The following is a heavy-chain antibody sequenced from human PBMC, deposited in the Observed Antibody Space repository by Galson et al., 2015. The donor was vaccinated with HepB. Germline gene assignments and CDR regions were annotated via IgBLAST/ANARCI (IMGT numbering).Heavy chain of an antibody. J-gene: IGHJ6*02. CDR1: GFTFSSYG. CDR3: AKGVKIAARRGYYYGMDV. CDR2: ISYDGSNK. V-gene: IGHV3-30*18. D-gene: IGHD6-6*01. Sequence: SLILSCAASGFTFSSYGMHWVRQAPGKGLEWVAVISYDGSNKYYADSVKGRFTIPRDNSKNTLYLQMSSLRAEDTAVYYCAKGVKIAARRGYYYGMDVWGQGTTVTVSS.